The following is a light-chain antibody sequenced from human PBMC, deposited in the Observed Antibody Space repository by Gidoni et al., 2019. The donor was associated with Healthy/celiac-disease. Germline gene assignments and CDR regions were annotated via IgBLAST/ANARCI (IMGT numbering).Light chain of an antibody. CDR2: DAS. V-gene: IGKV1-33*01. CDR3: QQYDNRPRT. Sequence: DIQMTQSPSSLSASVGDRVTITCQASQDISNYLNWYQQKPGKAPKLLIYDASNLETGVPSRFSGSGSGTDFTFTISSLQPEDIAIYYCQQYDNRPRTFGPGTKVDIK. J-gene: IGKJ3*01. CDR1: QDISNY.